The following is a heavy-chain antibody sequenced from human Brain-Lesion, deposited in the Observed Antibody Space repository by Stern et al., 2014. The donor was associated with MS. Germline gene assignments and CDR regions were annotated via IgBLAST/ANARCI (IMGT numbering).Heavy chain of an antibody. J-gene: IGHJ4*02. V-gene: IGHV4-61*02. D-gene: IGHD5-18*01. Sequence: QVQLQESGPGLVKPSQTLSLTCIVSGDSISSGSFYWNWIRQPAGKGLEWIGRIYSSGSTNYNPYLKSRVTLSGGTSKNHFSLKVISMTAADTAVYYCARETGGYTYGDTDFFDYWGQGALVTVSS. CDR2: IYSSGST. CDR1: GDSISSGSFY. CDR3: ARETGGYTYGDTDFFDY.